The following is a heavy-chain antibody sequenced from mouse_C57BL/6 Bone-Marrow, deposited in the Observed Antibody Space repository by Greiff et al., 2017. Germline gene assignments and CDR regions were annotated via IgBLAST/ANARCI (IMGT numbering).Heavy chain of an antibody. Sequence: ESGPGLVKPSQSLSLTCPVTGYSITSGYYWNWIREFPGNKLEWMGYISYDGSNNYNPSLKNRISITRDTSKNQIFLKLNYVTTEDTATYYCARRYFDVWGTGTTVTVSS. J-gene: IGHJ1*03. CDR2: ISYDGSN. CDR1: GYSITSGYY. V-gene: IGHV3-6*01. CDR3: ARRYFDV.